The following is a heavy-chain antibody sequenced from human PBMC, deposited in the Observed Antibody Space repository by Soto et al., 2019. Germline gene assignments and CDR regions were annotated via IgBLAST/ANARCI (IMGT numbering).Heavy chain of an antibody. CDR3: ATHSNGWPYYFNY. CDR1: GGSISDYY. J-gene: IGHJ4*02. CDR2: VDYSGST. V-gene: IGHV4-59*01. D-gene: IGHD6-19*01. Sequence: SETLSLTCTVSGGSISDYYWSWIRQPPGEGLEWIGYVDYSGSTNYNPPLKSRVTISVDTSKNQFSLNLSSVTAADTAVYYCATHSNGWPYYFNYWGQGTLVTVSS.